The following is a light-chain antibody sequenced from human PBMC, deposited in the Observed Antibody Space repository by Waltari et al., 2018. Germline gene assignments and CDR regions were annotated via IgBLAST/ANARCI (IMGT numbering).Light chain of an antibody. CDR3: QQHGTLPAT. Sequence: EIGLTQSPGTASLSPGERVTLSCRASQSVGSSSLAWYQQKPGQAPRRVIYRASRRATGIPDRFSGSGSGTDFSLTISRLEPEDFAVYYCQQHGTLPATFGQGTKVEIK. CDR1: QSVGSSS. J-gene: IGKJ1*01. CDR2: RAS. V-gene: IGKV3-20*01.